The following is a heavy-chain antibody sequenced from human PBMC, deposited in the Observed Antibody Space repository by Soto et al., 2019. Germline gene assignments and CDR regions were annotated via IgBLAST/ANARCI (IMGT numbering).Heavy chain of an antibody. CDR3: AKDESGYCSSTSCYGDY. D-gene: IGHD2-2*01. CDR2: ISGSGGST. CDR1: GFTFSSYA. J-gene: IGHJ4*02. Sequence: EVPLLESGGGLVQPGGSLRLSCAASGFTFSSYAMSWVRQAPGKGLEWVSAISGSGGSTYYADSVKGRFTISRDNSKNTLYLQMNSLRAEDTAVYYCAKDESGYCSSTSCYGDYWGQGTLVTVSS. V-gene: IGHV3-23*01.